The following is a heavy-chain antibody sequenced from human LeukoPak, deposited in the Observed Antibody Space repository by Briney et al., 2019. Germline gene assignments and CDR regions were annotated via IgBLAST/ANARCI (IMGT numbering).Heavy chain of an antibody. V-gene: IGHV3-48*04. J-gene: IGHJ4*02. D-gene: IGHD6-13*01. Sequence: PGGSLRLSCAASGFTFSSYSMNWVRQAPGKGLEWVSYISSSGSTIYYADSVKGRFTISRDNAKNSLYLQMNSLRAEDMALYYCAKDLSSSWYVHSFDYWGQGTLVTVSS. CDR2: ISSSGSTI. CDR1: GFTFSSYS. CDR3: AKDLSSSWYVHSFDY.